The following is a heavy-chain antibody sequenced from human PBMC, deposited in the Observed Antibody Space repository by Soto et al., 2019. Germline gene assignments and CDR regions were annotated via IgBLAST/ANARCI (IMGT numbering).Heavy chain of an antibody. J-gene: IGHJ4*02. CDR1: GGSISSGGYY. CDR3: AKNFDY. CDR2: IYYSGST. V-gene: IGHV4-31*03. Sequence: SETLSLTCTVSGGSISSGGYYWSWIRQHPGKGLEWIGYIYYSGSTNYNPTLKHRVSISADTSKNHFSLKLNSVTAADSAVYYCAKNFDYWGQGTLVTVSS.